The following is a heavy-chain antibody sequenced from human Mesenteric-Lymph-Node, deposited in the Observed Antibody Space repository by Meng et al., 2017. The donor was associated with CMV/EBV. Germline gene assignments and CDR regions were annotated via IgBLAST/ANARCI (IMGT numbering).Heavy chain of an antibody. J-gene: IGHJ4*02. CDR2: ISFAESNE. D-gene: IGHD6-6*01. V-gene: IGHV3-30-3*01. CDR3: ARIGYSSSSLDY. CDR1: GFTFSDYH. Sequence: GESLKISCAASGFTFSDYHMHWVRQAPGKGLEWVAGISFAESNEYYADSVKGRFTISRDNAKNSVYLQMNFLRVEDTAVYYCARIGYSSSSLDYWGQGTLVTVSS.